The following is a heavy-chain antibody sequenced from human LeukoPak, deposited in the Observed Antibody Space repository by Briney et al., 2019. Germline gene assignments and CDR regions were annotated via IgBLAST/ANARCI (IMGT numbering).Heavy chain of an antibody. CDR3: ARAVVTAWYFDL. CDR1: GGSFSVYY. J-gene: IGHJ2*01. D-gene: IGHD2-21*02. Sequence: PSETLSLTCAVYGGSFSVYYWSWIRQPPGKGLEWIGYIYHTGSTNYNPSLKSRVTMSLDTSKTQFSLKLSSVTAADTAVYYCARAVVTAWYFDLWGRGTLVTVSS. V-gene: IGHV4-34*01. CDR2: IYHTGST.